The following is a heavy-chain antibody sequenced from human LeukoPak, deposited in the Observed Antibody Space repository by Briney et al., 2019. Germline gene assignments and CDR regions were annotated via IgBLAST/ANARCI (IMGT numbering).Heavy chain of an antibody. CDR3: AKGAAAGKVDWFDP. J-gene: IGHJ5*02. Sequence: GGSLRLSCAASGFTFSNFAMMWVRQAPGTGLQWVSTITGYGATFYADSARGRFTIFRDTSMNTLFLQMNSLGAEDTAVYYCAKGAAAGKVDWFDPWGQGTLVTASS. D-gene: IGHD6-13*01. V-gene: IGHV3-23*01. CDR1: GFTFSNFA. CDR2: ITGYGAT.